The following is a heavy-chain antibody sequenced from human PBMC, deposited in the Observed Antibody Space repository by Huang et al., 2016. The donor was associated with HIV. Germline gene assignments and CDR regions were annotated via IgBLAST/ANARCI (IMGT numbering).Heavy chain of an antibody. CDR3: AGVSTLKYFDY. CDR1: GDTFSSYA. Sequence: QVHLVQSGTEVKKPGSSVKVSCKAFGDTFSSYAITWVRQAPGQGLECRGGIIPICPTANYAQKFQGRVTITADESTSTAYMELSGLRSEDTAVYYCAGVSTLKYFDYWGQGTLVTVSS. CDR2: IIPICPTA. J-gene: IGHJ4*02. D-gene: IGHD2-8*01. V-gene: IGHV1-69*13.